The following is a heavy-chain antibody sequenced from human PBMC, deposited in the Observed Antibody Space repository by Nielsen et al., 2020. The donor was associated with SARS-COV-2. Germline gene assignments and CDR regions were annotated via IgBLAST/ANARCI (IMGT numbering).Heavy chain of an antibody. V-gene: IGHV3-7*04. J-gene: IGHJ5*02. CDR3: ARVLGVASRPGVYNWFDP. D-gene: IGHD6-6*01. CDR2: IKQDGSEK. Sequence: WIRQPPGKGLEWVANIKQDGSEKYYVDSVKGRFTISRDNAKNSLYLQMNSLRAGDTAVYYCARVLGVASRPGVYNWFDPWGQGTLVTVSS.